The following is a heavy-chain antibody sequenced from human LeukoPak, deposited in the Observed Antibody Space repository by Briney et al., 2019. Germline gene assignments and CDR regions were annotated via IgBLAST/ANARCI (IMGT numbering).Heavy chain of an antibody. D-gene: IGHD5-24*01. Sequence: GASVKVSCKASGGTFSSYAISWVRQAPGQGLEWMGRIIPILGIANYAQKFQGRVTITADKSTSTAYMELGSLRSEDTAVYYCASVRDGYNYVYGMDVWGQGTTVTVSS. J-gene: IGHJ6*02. V-gene: IGHV1-69*04. CDR1: GGTFSSYA. CDR2: IIPILGIA. CDR3: ASVRDGYNYVYGMDV.